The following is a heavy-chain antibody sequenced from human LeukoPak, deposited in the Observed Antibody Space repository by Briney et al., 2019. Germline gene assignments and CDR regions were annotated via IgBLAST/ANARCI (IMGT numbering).Heavy chain of an antibody. V-gene: IGHV3-48*04. CDR1: GFSFPSHS. J-gene: IGHJ4*02. CDR3: ARDRGTFGVVDS. Sequence: GGSLRLSCAASGFSFPSHSFHWVRQSPGKGLEWVAYIVTSSSTIYQAKSVKGRFTISRDNAKNSLFLQMDSLRVEDTDVYYCARDRGTFGVVDSWGQGTLVAVSS. D-gene: IGHD3-3*01. CDR2: IVTSSSTI.